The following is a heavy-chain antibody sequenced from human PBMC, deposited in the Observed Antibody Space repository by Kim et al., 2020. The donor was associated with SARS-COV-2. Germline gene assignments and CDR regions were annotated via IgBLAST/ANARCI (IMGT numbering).Heavy chain of an antibody. CDR1: GFTFSHYG. V-gene: IGHV3-33*01. J-gene: IGHJ6*03. CDR3: ARGVTAVSSYYYYYMDV. D-gene: IGHD4-17*01. Sequence: GGSLRLSCAASGFTFSHYGMLWVRQAPGKGLEWVAVIWYDGTNKYYADSVKGRFIISRDNSKNTLYLQMNSLRAEDTAMYFCARGVTAVSSYYYYYMDV. CDR2: IWYDGTNK.